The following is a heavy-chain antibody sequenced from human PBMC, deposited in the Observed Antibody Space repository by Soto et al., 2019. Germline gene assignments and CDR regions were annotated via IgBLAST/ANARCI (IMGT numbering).Heavy chain of an antibody. D-gene: IGHD4-4*01. CDR2: ISYTGSP. CDR3: TRDYSNYSWFDP. V-gene: IGHV4-59*01. Sequence: SETLSLTCTVSGDSIRSYYWSWIRQPPGKGLEWIGYISYTGSPRYNPSLKSRVTISLDTSKNQFSLKLSSVTAADTAVYYCTRDYSNYSWFDPWGQGTLVTVSS. CDR1: GDSIRSYY. J-gene: IGHJ5*02.